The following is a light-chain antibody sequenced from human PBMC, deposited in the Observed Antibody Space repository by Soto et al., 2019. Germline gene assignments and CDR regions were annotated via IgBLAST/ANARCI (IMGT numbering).Light chain of an antibody. CDR2: TDN. CDR3: AAWDDSLESVV. V-gene: IGLV1-47*02. CDR1: SSNIGAGYA. J-gene: IGLJ2*01. Sequence: QSVLTQPPSASGTPGQRVTISCTGSSSNIGAGYAVHWYQQFPGTAPKLLIYTDNQRPSGVPDRFSGSKSGTSGSLAISGLRSEDEAEYYCAAWDDSLESVVFGGGTKLTVL.